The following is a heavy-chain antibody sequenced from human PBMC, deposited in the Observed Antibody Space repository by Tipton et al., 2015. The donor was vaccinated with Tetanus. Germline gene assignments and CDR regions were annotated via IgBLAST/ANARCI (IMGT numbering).Heavy chain of an antibody. V-gene: IGHV3-74*01. CDR1: EFSFSSYW. CDR3: AKTISNDYVAA. D-gene: IGHD4-17*01. Sequence: SLRLSCAASEFSFSSYWMHWVRQVPGRGLVWVSRINSDGSSTDYADSVKGRFTISRDNGKNTLYLQMSSLRAEDTAVYYCAKTISNDYVAAWDQGTLVTVSS. J-gene: IGHJ4*02. CDR2: INSDGSST.